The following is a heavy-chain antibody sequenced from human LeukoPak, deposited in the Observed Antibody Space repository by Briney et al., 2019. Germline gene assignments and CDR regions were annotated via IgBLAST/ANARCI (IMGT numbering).Heavy chain of an antibody. CDR1: GFTFGDYA. Sequence: PGGSLRLSCTASGFTFGDYAMSWFRQAPGKGREWVGFIRSKAYGGTTEYAASVKGRFTISRDDSKSIAYLQMNSLKTEDTAVYYCTRAVEMATIGAFDIWGQGTMVTVSS. V-gene: IGHV3-49*03. CDR2: IRSKAYGGTT. J-gene: IGHJ3*02. D-gene: IGHD5-24*01. CDR3: TRAVEMATIGAFDI.